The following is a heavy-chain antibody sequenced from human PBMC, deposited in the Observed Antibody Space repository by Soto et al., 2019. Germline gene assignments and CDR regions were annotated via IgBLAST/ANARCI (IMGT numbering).Heavy chain of an antibody. J-gene: IGHJ5*02. D-gene: IGHD2-8*01. V-gene: IGHV3-11*01. CDR1: GFIFSDYY. CDR3: VRYAVLTSDNWFDP. Sequence: PGGSLRLSCAASGFIFSDYYMTWIRQAPGKGLEWVSYIGRSGSPIYYADSVKGRFTISRDNAKNSLYLQMNSLRAEDTAVYYCVRYAVLTSDNWFDPWGQGTLVTVSS. CDR2: IGRSGSPI.